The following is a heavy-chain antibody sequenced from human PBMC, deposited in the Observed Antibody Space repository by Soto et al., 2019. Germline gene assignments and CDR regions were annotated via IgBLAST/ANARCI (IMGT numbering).Heavy chain of an antibody. CDR3: ARGRYGDY. D-gene: IGHD1-1*01. J-gene: IGHJ4*02. CDR2: ISAHNGNT. CDR1: GYAFTTYG. Sequence: QVNLVKSGAEVKKPGASVKVSCQGSGYAFTTYGITWVRQAPGQGLEWMGWISAHNGNTNYAQKLQGRVTVTRDTSTSTAYMELRSLRYDDTAVYYCARGRYGDYWGQGALVTVSS. V-gene: IGHV1-18*01.